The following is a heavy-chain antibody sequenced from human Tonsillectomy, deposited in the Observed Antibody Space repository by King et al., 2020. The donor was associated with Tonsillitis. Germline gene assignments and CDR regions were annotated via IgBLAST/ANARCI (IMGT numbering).Heavy chain of an antibody. J-gene: IGHJ3*02. V-gene: IGHV4-34*01. Sequence: VQLQQWGAGLLKPSETLSLTCAVYGGSFSGYYWSWIRQSPGKGLEWIGEINHSGSTNYNPSLKSRVTISVDTSKNHFSLKQSSVTAADTAVYYCARGGYPYAYRNYAFDIWGQGTMVTVSS. CDR1: GGSFSGYY. CDR3: ARGGYPYAYRNYAFDI. CDR2: INHSGST. D-gene: IGHD3-16*01.